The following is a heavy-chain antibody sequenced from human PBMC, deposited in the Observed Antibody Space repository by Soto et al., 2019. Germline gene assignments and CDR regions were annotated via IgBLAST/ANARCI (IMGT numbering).Heavy chain of an antibody. J-gene: IGHJ6*02. Sequence: PGGSLRLSCAASGFTFSSYGMHWVRQAPGKGLEWVALISYDGSNKYYADYVKGRFTISRDNSKNTLYLQMNSLRAEDTAVYYCAKVSVPAAIAYYYYGMDVWGQGTTVTVSS. CDR2: ISYDGSNK. D-gene: IGHD2-2*01. CDR3: AKVSVPAAIAYYYYGMDV. V-gene: IGHV3-30*18. CDR1: GFTFSSYG.